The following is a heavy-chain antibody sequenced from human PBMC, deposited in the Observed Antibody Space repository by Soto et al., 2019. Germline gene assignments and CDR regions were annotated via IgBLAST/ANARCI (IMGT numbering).Heavy chain of an antibody. CDR3: ARDIFGLLTLGVSAV. D-gene: IGHD3-10*02. CDR2: VNAENGNT. CDR1: GYTFTTYA. V-gene: IGHV1-3*01. J-gene: IGHJ4*02. Sequence: QVQLVQSGAEVKKPGASVRVSCKASGYTFTTYAIHWVRQAPGQRLEWMGWVNAENGNTKYSQKFQGRVTISVDTWASTAYMEMGSLRSEDTAVYYCARDIFGLLTLGVSAVWCQGTLVTVSS.